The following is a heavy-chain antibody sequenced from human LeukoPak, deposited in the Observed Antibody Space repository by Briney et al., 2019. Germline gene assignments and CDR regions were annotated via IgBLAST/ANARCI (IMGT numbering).Heavy chain of an antibody. J-gene: IGHJ4*02. CDR1: EYTFTSYY. CDR3: ARTEFKSTYHYDSSGYPFDY. Sequence: ASVKVSCKVSEYTFTSYYMHWVRQAPGQGLEWMGIVNPSGGSTSYAQKLQGRVTMTTDTSTSTAYMELRSLRSDDTAVYYCARTEFKSTYHYDSSGYPFDYWGQGTLVTVSS. CDR2: VNPSGGST. D-gene: IGHD3-22*01. V-gene: IGHV1-46*01.